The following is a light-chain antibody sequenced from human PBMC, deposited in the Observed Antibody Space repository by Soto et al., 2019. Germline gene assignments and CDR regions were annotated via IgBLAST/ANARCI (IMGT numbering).Light chain of an antibody. V-gene: IGLV2-14*03. CDR2: DVS. J-gene: IGLJ2*01. CDR1: SSDVGGYNY. CDR3: SSYTSINTLVL. Sequence: QSALTQPASVSGSPGQSITISCTGTSSDVGGYNYVSWYQQHPGKAPKLMIYDVSNRPSGVSNRFSGSKSGNTASLTISGLQAEDEADYYCSSYTSINTLVLFGGGTQLTVL.